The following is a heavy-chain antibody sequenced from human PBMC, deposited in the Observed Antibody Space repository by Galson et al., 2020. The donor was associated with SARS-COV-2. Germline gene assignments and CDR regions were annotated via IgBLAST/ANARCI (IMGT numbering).Heavy chain of an antibody. CDR1: GGSISSSSYY. D-gene: IGHD3-10*01. Sequence: ETSETLSLTCTVSGGSISSSSYYWGWIRQPPGKGLEWIGSIYYSGSTYYNPSLKSRVTISVDTSKNQFSLKLSSVTAADTAVYYCATTAIMPGTMVRGVIFAYYGMDVWGQGTTVTVSS. CDR3: ATTAIMPGTMVRGVIFAYYGMDV. CDR2: IYYSGST. V-gene: IGHV4-39*01. J-gene: IGHJ6*02.